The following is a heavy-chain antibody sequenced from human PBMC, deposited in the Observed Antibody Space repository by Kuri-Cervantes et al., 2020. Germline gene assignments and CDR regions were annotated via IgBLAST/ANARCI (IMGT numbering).Heavy chain of an antibody. J-gene: IGHJ3*02. D-gene: IGHD4-17*01. CDR2: ISYDGSNK. CDR1: GFTFSSYA. V-gene: IGHV3-30-3*01. Sequence: GESLKISCAASGFTFSSYAMHWVRQAPGKGLEWVAVISYDGSNKYYADSVKGRFTISRDNSKNTLYLQMNSLRVEDTAVYYCARGIDDYAPAVDIWGQGTAVTVSS. CDR3: ARGIDDYAPAVDI.